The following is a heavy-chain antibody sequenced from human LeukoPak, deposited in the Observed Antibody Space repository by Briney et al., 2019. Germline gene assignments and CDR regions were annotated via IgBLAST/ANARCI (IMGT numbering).Heavy chain of an antibody. Sequence: GGSLRLSCAASGFTFSSYGMHWVRQAPGKGLEWVAFIRYDGNNKYYADSVEGRFTISRDNSKNTLYLQMNSLRSEDTAVYYCARETVAYSSGWYYLDYWGQGTLVTVSS. CDR1: GFTFSSYG. D-gene: IGHD6-25*01. V-gene: IGHV3-30*02. CDR2: IRYDGNNK. J-gene: IGHJ4*02. CDR3: ARETVAYSSGWYYLDY.